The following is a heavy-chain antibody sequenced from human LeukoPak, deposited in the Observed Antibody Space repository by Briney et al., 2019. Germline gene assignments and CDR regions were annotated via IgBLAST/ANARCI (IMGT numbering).Heavy chain of an antibody. J-gene: IGHJ5*02. CDR2: IYPGDSDT. D-gene: IGHD3-10*01. Sequence: GESLKISCKGSGYSFTSYWIGWVRQMPGKGLEWMGIIYPGDSDTRYSPSFQGQVTISADKSISTAYLQWSSLKASDTAMYYCAGHWSYYGSGSSTPFDNWFDPWGQGTLVTVSS. CDR1: GYSFTSYW. CDR3: AGHWSYYGSGSSTPFDNWFDP. V-gene: IGHV5-51*01.